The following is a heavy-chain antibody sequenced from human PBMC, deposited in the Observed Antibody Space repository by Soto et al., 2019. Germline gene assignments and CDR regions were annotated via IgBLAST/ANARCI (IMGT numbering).Heavy chain of an antibody. CDR3: XXXXXXXYFDWLSPPTDYYYYYMDV. J-gene: IGHJ6*03. V-gene: IGHV1-69*02. CDR1: GGTFSSYT. CDR2: IIPILGIA. D-gene: IGHD3-9*01. Sequence: QVQLVQSGAEVKKPGSSVKVSCKASGGTFSSYTISWVRQAPGQGLEWMGRIIPILGIANYAQKFQGRVTITADKSXXXXXXXXXXXXXXXXXXXXXXXXXXXXYFDWLSPPTDYYYYYMDVWGKGTTVTVSS.